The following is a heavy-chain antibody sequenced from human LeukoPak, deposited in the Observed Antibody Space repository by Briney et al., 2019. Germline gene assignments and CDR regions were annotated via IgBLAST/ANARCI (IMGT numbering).Heavy chain of an antibody. CDR2: INPNSGGT. D-gene: IGHD3-22*01. J-gene: IGHJ3*02. CDR1: GYTFTDYY. CDR3: ARDYYDSSGYLGGDDAFDI. Sequence: GASVKVSCKASGYTFTDYYMHWVRQAPGQGLEWMGWINPNSGGTNYAQKFQGRVTMTRDTSISTAYMELSRLRSDDTAVYYCARDYYDSSGYLGGDDAFDIWGQGTMVTVSS. V-gene: IGHV1-2*02.